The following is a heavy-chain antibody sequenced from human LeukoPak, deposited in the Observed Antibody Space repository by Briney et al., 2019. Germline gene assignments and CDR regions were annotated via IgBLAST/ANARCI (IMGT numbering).Heavy chain of an antibody. V-gene: IGHV3-48*04. J-gene: IGHJ6*02. CDR3: ARIRVTAAAGTGYYYYGMDV. Sequence: GGSLRLSCAASGFTFSTYSMNWVRQAPGKGLEWVSYISSSSSTIYYADSVKGRFTISRDNAKNSLYLQMNSLRAEDTAVYYCARIRVTAAAGTGYYYYGMDVWGQGTTVTVSS. CDR1: GFTFSTYS. CDR2: ISSSSSTI. D-gene: IGHD6-13*01.